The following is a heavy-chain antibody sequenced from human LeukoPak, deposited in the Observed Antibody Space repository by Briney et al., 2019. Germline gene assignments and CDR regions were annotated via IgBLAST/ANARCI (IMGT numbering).Heavy chain of an antibody. D-gene: IGHD6-19*01. V-gene: IGHV3-30*18. CDR2: ISHDGGAK. CDR3: AKDWGSSDWYNYFDP. CDR1: GFTIRIYG. J-gene: IGHJ5*02. Sequence: GGSLRLSCAVSGFTIRIYGMHWVRQAPGKGLEWVAMISHDGGAKYYGDSVKGRFTISRDDSKNTLYLQMNSLSTEDTALYYCAKDWGSSDWYNYFDPWGQGTLVTVS.